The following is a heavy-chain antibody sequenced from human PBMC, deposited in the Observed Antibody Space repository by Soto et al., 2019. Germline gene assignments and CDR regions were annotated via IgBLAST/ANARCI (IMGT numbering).Heavy chain of an antibody. D-gene: IGHD4-4*01. J-gene: IGHJ5*02. V-gene: IGHV3-30-3*01. CDR3: VRGGYSSSWERLDP. CDR1: GSSFPNYP. CDR2: ISHDGVTK. Sequence: GGSLRLSCAASGSSFPNYPMHWVRQTPDKGLEWLAVISHDGVTKNSVDSVKGRFSISRDNSRNRLYLDMNSLRTEDTAMYYCVRGGYSSSWERLDPWGQGTLVTVSS.